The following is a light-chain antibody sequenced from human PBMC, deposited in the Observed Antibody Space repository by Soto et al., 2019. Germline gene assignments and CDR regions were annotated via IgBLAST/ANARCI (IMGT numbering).Light chain of an antibody. Sequence: ESEMTQAAAALSKKVGDRVTITCRASQSISSWLAWYQQKPGKAPKLLIYDASSLESGVPSRFSGSGSGTEFTLTISSLQPDDFATYYCQQYNSYPLTFGGGTKVDIK. J-gene: IGKJ4*01. CDR3: QQYNSYPLT. CDR2: DAS. V-gene: IGKV1-5*01. CDR1: QSISSW.